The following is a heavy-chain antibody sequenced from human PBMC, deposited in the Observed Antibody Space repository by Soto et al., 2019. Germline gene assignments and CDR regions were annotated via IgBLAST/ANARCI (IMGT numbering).Heavy chain of an antibody. CDR1: GGTFSSYA. V-gene: IGHV1-18*01. CDR2: IIPLFGNT. Sequence: ASVKVSCKASGGTFSSYAISWVRQAPGQGLEWMGGIIPLFGNTDYAQKLQGRVTVTRDTSTSTAYMELRSLRSDDTAVYYCARGRYGDYWGQGALVTVSS. J-gene: IGHJ4*02. D-gene: IGHD1-1*01. CDR3: ARGRYGDY.